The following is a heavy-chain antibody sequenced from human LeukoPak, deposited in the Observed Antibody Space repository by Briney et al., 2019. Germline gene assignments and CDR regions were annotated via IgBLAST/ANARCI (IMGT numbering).Heavy chain of an antibody. CDR1: GDSISNDNW. J-gene: IGHJ5*02. CDR3: ARDGGWGIAAAGTFDP. D-gene: IGHD6-13*01. V-gene: IGHV4-4*02. Sequence: SETLSLTCAVSGDSISNDNWWSWVRQPPGKGLEWIGEIHHSGNTNYNPSLRSRVTTSMDKSKNHVSLKVNSVTAADTAVYYCARDGGWGIAAAGTFDPWGQGTLVTVSS. CDR2: IHHSGNT.